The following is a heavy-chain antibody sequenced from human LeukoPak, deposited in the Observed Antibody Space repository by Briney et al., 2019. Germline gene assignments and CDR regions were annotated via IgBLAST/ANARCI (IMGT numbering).Heavy chain of an antibody. Sequence: SETLSLTCTVSGGSISSYYWSWIRQPAGKGLEWIGRIYTSGSTNYNPSLKSRVTMSVDTSKNQFSLKLSSVTAADTAVYYCARDSMDIVVVPAAIHPYYYYYMDVWGKGTTVTVSS. J-gene: IGHJ6*03. CDR1: GGSISSYY. D-gene: IGHD2-2*03. CDR2: IYTSGST. V-gene: IGHV4-4*07. CDR3: ARDSMDIVVVPAAIHPYYYYYMDV.